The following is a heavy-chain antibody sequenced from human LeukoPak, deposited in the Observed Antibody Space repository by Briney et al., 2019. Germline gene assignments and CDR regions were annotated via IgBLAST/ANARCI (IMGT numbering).Heavy chain of an antibody. D-gene: IGHD2-15*01. V-gene: IGHV1-2*06. CDR2: INSNSGDT. CDR3: ARLIRRIAVVDLDY. CDR1: GYTFTGYY. J-gene: IGHJ4*02. Sequence: ASVKVSCKASGYTFTGYYIHWVRQAPGQGLEWMGRINSNSGDTNYAQKFQGRVTMTRDTSINTAYMELSKLRSDDTAVYYCARLIRRIAVVDLDYWGQGTLITVSS.